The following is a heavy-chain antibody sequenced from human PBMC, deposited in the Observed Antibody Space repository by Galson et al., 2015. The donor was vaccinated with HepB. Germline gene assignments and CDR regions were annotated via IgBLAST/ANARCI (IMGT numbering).Heavy chain of an antibody. CDR3: ARDRGTSYSSGWYYY. CDR2: ISYDGSNK. V-gene: IGHV3-30*04. D-gene: IGHD6-19*01. Sequence: SLRLSCAASGFTFSSYAMHWVRQAPGKGLEWVAVISYDGSNKYYADSVKGRFTISRDNSKNTLYLQMNSLRAEDTAVYYCARDRGTSYSSGWYYYWGQGTLVTVSS. J-gene: IGHJ4*02. CDR1: GFTFSSYA.